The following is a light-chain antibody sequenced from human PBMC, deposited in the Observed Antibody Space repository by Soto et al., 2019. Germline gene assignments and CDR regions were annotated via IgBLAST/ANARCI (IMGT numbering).Light chain of an antibody. J-gene: IGKJ4*01. Sequence: EIVLTQSPATLSLSPGERVTLSCGASQSVSSNYLAGFQQKPGLAPRLLFFDASTRATGIPDRFSGSGSGTDFTLIINGVAPDYFAVYCWQQFNAPPTFGAGTRVEIK. CDR1: QSVSSNY. CDR3: QQFNAPPT. CDR2: DAS. V-gene: IGKV3D-20*01.